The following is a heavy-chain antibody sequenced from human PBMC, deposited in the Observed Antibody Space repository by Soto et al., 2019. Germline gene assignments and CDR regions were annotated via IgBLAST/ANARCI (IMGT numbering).Heavy chain of an antibody. CDR3: ARRHDILTGSDSFDV. Sequence: QVQLQESGPGLVKPSQTLSLTCTLSGGSISSEGYYWTWIRQHPGKGLEWIGDFYYSGTTSYNPSLESRLTISVDTSNNQFCLRLSSVTAADTAMYYCARRHDILTGSDSFDVWGRGTMVTVSS. CDR2: FYYSGTT. J-gene: IGHJ3*01. V-gene: IGHV4-31*03. CDR1: GGSISSEGYY. D-gene: IGHD3-9*01.